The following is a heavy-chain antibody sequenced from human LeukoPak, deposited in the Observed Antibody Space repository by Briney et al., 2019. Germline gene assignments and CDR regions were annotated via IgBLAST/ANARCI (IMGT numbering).Heavy chain of an antibody. V-gene: IGHV4-34*01. Sequence: SETLSLTCAVYGGSFSGYYWSWIRQPPGKGLEWIGEINHSGSTNYNPSLKSRVTISVDASKNQFSLKLSSVTAADTAVYYCARAQRNYGSRAFDYWGQGTLVTVSS. D-gene: IGHD1-7*01. CDR2: INHSGST. CDR1: GGSFSGYY. J-gene: IGHJ4*02. CDR3: ARAQRNYGSRAFDY.